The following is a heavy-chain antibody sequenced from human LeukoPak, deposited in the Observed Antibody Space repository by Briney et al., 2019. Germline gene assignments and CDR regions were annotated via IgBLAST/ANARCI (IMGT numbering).Heavy chain of an antibody. J-gene: IGHJ4*02. Sequence: SETLSLTCAVYGGSFSGYYWNWIRQPPGKGLEWIGEINNSGSTNYNPSLKSRVTISRDTSKNQFSLKLSSVTAADTAVYYCARVTGYMIEDYFDYWGQGTLVTVSS. D-gene: IGHD3-22*01. CDR1: GGSFSGYY. CDR3: ARVTGYMIEDYFDY. V-gene: IGHV4-34*01. CDR2: INNSGST.